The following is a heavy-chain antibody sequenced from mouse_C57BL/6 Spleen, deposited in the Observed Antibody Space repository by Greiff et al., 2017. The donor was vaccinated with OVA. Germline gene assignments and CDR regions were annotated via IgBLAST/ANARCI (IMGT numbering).Heavy chain of an antibody. Sequence: QVQLKQPGAELVKPGASVKLSCKASGYTFTSYWMQWVKQRPGQGLEWIGEIDPSDSYTNYNQKFKGKATLTVDTSSSTAYMQLSSLTSEDSAVYYCAPLGLGAMDYWGQGTSVTVSS. D-gene: IGHD4-1*01. CDR1: GYTFTSYW. J-gene: IGHJ4*01. V-gene: IGHV1-50*01. CDR3: APLGLGAMDY. CDR2: IDPSDSYT.